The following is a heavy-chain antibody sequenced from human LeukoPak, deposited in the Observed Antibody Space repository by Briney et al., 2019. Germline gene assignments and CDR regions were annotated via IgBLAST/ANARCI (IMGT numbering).Heavy chain of an antibody. J-gene: IGHJ4*02. V-gene: IGHV3-21*01. CDR1: GFTFSSYS. Sequence: PGGSLRLSCAAYGFTFSSYSMNWVRQAPGKGLEWVSSISSSSSYIYYAGSVKGRFTISRDNAKNSLYLQMNSLRAEDTAVYYCATEIAVAGFDYWGQGTLVTVSS. D-gene: IGHD6-19*01. CDR3: ATEIAVAGFDY. CDR2: ISSSSSYI.